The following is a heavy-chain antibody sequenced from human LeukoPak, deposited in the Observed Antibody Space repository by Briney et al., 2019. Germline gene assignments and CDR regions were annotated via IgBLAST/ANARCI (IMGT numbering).Heavy chain of an antibody. CDR2: ISSNGGST. CDR3: ARDAGYCSGGSCPGYYFDY. Sequence: GGSLRLSCAASGFTFSSYAMSWVRQAPGKGLEYVSAISSNGGSTYYANSVKGRFTISRDNSKNTLYLQMGSLRAEDMAVYYCARDAGYCSGGSCPGYYFDYWGQGTLVTVSS. CDR1: GFTFSSYA. D-gene: IGHD2-15*01. J-gene: IGHJ4*02. V-gene: IGHV3-64*01.